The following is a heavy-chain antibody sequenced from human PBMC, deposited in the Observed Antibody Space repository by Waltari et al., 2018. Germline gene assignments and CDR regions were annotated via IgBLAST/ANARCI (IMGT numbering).Heavy chain of an antibody. D-gene: IGHD6-19*01. CDR3: VRGSSGWYGTDF. CDR1: GFTFSDNW. Sequence: EVKLVESGGGLVQPGGSLLLSCAASGFTFSDNWMHWVRQDPGKGLVGVSRRNSDATIKDYADSVKGRFTISRDNAENTLYLQMNSLRIEDTAIYYCVRGSSGWYGTDFWGQGTLVTVSS. CDR2: RNSDATIK. V-gene: IGHV3-74*01. J-gene: IGHJ4*02.